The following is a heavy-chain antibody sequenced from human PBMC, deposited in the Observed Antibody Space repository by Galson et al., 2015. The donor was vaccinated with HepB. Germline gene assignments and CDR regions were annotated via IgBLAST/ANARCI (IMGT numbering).Heavy chain of an antibody. Sequence: SVKVSCKASGYSFVSYGITWVRQAPGQGLEWMGWFNTYNGNTKYAQNIQGRITMTKDTSTSTAYMELRSLRSDDTAVYYCARVVYYYDNSGSSHFNYWGQGTLVTVSS. CDR1: GYSFVSYG. J-gene: IGHJ4*02. CDR2: FNTYNGNT. V-gene: IGHV1-18*01. CDR3: ARVVYYYDNSGSSHFNY. D-gene: IGHD3-22*01.